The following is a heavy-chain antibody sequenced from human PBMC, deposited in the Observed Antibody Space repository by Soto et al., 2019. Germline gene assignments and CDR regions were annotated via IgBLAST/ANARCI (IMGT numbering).Heavy chain of an antibody. V-gene: IGHV1-18*01. CDR2: IRTNNGNT. Sequence: ASVKVSCKASGYDLNIFVITWVRQAPGQGLEWMGWIRTNNGNTHFGDKFRGRATMATDTSISTAYLQWSSLKASDTAMYYCARPIYSSSWPDYWGQGTLVTVSS. J-gene: IGHJ4*02. CDR1: GYDLNIFV. CDR3: ARPIYSSSWPDY. D-gene: IGHD6-13*01.